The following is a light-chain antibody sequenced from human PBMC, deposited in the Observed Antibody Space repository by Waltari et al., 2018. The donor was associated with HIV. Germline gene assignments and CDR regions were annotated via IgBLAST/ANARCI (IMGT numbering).Light chain of an antibody. Sequence: IQLTQCQSCLAASVGDSVPLTCRVSQGLPTYLNCSRQNPGKLPKVLIYSASNLQSGVPSRFSGSGSGTDFTLTFSSLQPEDVATYYGHRTYNAPFTFGPGTKVDIK. CDR1: QGLPTY. CDR3: HRTYNAPFT. J-gene: IGKJ3*01. V-gene: IGKV1-27*01. CDR2: SAS.